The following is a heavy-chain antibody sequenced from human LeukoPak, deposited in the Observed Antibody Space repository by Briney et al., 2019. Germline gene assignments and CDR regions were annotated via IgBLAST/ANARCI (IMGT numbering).Heavy chain of an antibody. CDR2: FIPIFGTA. J-gene: IGHJ4*02. CDR3: ARMVAGAVAGREVDY. V-gene: IGHV1-69*06. CDR1: GGTFSSYA. D-gene: IGHD6-19*01. Sequence: GASVKVSCKASGGTFSSYAISWVRQAPGQGLEWMGGFIPIFGTANYAQKFQGRVTITADKSTSTAYMELSSLRSEDTAVYYCARMVAGAVAGREVDYWGQGTLVTVSS.